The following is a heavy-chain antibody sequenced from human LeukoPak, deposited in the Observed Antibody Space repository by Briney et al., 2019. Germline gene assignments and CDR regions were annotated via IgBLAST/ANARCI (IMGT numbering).Heavy chain of an antibody. CDR1: GGTFSSYA. CDR2: IIPIFGTV. D-gene: IGHD3-22*01. J-gene: IGHJ4*02. Sequence: SVKVSCKASGGTFSSYAISWVRQAPGQGLEWMGGIIPIFGTVNYAQKFQGRVTITADKSTSTAYMELSSLRSEDTAVYYCASTPSYYDSSGYYCYYWGQGTLVTVSS. V-gene: IGHV1-69*06. CDR3: ASTPSYYDSSGYYCYY.